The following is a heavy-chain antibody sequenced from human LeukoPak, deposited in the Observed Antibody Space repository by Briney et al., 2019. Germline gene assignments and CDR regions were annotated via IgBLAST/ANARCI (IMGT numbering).Heavy chain of an antibody. CDR3: ARGRGAWDNWNYFYFDY. CDR2: IYHSGST. V-gene: IGHV4-30-2*01. Sequence: PSETLSLTCTVSGGSISSGGYYWSWIRQPPGKGLEWIGYIYHSGSTYYNPSLKSRVTISVDRSKNQFSLKLSSVTAADTAVYYCARGRGAWDNWNYFYFDYWGQGTLVTVSS. J-gene: IGHJ4*02. D-gene: IGHD1-7*01. CDR1: GGSISSGGYY.